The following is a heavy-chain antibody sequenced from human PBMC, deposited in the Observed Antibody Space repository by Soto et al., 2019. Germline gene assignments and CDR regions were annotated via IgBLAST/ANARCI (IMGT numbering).Heavy chain of an antibody. CDR1: GYTFTRYT. CDR2: INPDNGNT. J-gene: IGHJ5*02. CDR3: ARGIATGQLDP. V-gene: IGHV1-3*01. Sequence: GPVKVSCQASGYTFTRYTMNWVRQAPGQRLEWMGCINPDNGNTKSSQKFQDRVIITRDTSASTAYMDLSSLRSEDTAVYYCARGIATGQLDPWGQGTLVTVSS. D-gene: IGHD2-15*01.